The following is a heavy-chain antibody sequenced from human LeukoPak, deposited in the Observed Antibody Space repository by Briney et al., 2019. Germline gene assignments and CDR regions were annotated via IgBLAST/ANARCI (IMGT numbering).Heavy chain of an antibody. Sequence: GASLRLSCAAGGFSFSSYSMNWVRQAPGKRLEWIAYISSYTITYYADFVKGRFTISRDNAKKSLDLQMNSLRAEDTAVYYCARSGHSNGWYYFDYWGLGALVTVSS. D-gene: IGHD6-19*01. V-gene: IGHV3-48*01. CDR1: GFSFSSYS. J-gene: IGHJ4*02. CDR3: ARSGHSNGWYYFDY. CDR2: ISSYTIT.